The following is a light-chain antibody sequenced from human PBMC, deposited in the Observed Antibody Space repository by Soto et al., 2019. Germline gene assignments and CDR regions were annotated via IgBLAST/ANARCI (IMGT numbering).Light chain of an antibody. CDR2: KAS. CDR3: QQYGSSPQT. CDR1: QSISSW. J-gene: IGKJ1*01. V-gene: IGKV1-5*03. Sequence: DIQMTQSPSTLSASVGDRVTITCRASQSISSWLAWYQQKPGKAPKLLIYKASSLPSGVPSRFSGTGSETDFTLTISSLQPEDFAVYYCQQYGSSPQTFGQGTKVDI.